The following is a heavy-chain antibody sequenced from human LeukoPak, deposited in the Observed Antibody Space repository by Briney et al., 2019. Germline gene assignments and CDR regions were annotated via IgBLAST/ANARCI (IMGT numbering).Heavy chain of an antibody. CDR3: ARAILTASGSVWYFDL. Sequence: TPETLSLTCTVSGGSISSGRYWRSWIRQHPGKGLECIAYVYSSGSTYYSPSLRSRLSMSVDTSKNQLSLNLRSATAADTAVYYCARAILTASGSVWYFDLWGRGTLVTVSS. D-gene: IGHD3-3*01. J-gene: IGHJ2*01. CDR2: VYSSGST. V-gene: IGHV4-31*03. CDR1: GGSISSGRYW.